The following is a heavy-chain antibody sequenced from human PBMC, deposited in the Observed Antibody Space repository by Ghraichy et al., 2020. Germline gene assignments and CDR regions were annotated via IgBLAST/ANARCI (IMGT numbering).Heavy chain of an antibody. Sequence: GSLSLTCTVSGDSFDSTSDLWGWMRRPPGKGLEWIGSIQYRGSTFYDTSLQSRLTISVDTSKNQISLRLRSVTAADTAVYYCARHSRVPPHYHYYGMDVWGPGTRVTVS. D-gene: IGHD3-16*01. J-gene: IGHJ6*02. CDR1: GDSFDSTSDL. CDR3: ARHSRVPPHYHYYGMDV. CDR2: IQYRGST. V-gene: IGHV4-39*01.